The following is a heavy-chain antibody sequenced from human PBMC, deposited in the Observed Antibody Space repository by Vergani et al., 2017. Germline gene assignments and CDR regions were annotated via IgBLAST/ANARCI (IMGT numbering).Heavy chain of an antibody. CDR2: ISYDGSNK. CDR3: ARDDSSGYYYLDY. Sequence: QVQLVESGGGVVQPGMSLRLSCAASGFTFSSYAMHWVRQAPGKGLEWVAVISYDGSNKYYADSVKGRFTISRDNSKSTLYLQMNSLRAEDTAVYYCARDDSSGYYYLDYWGQGTLVTVSS. V-gene: IGHV3-30-3*01. J-gene: IGHJ4*02. CDR1: GFTFSSYA. D-gene: IGHD3-22*01.